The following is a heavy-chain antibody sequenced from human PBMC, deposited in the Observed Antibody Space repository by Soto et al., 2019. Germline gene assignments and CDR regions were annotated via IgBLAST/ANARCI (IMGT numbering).Heavy chain of an antibody. Sequence: SETLSLTCTVSGDSISSNTNYWSWIRQPPGEGLEWIGFISYSGTTSYSPSLKSRVAISLDTSKNQFSLSLSSVTATDTAVYYYARGRGYSYGLDPWGQGALVTVSS. CDR3: ARGRGYSYGLDP. CDR2: ISYSGTT. J-gene: IGHJ5*02. V-gene: IGHV4-30-4*01. D-gene: IGHD5-18*01. CDR1: GDSISSNTNY.